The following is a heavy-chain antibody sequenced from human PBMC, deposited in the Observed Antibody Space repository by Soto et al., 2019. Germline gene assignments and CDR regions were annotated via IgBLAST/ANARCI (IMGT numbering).Heavy chain of an antibody. CDR3: ARQVYDSSGYQRLGFDP. D-gene: IGHD3-22*01. CDR1: GYSFTTYW. V-gene: IGHV5-51*01. CDR2: MFPGDSDT. J-gene: IGHJ5*02. Sequence: PGESLKISCKGSGYSFTTYWIGWVRQLPGQGLEWMGVMFPGDSDTRYSPSFQGQVTMSADPSTNTAYLEWSSLKASDTAMYYCARQVYDSSGYQRLGFDPWGQGTLVTVSS.